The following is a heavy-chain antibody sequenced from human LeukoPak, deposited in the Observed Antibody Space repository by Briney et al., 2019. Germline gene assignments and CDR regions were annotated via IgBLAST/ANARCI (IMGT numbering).Heavy chain of an antibody. Sequence: GGSLRLSCAASGFTFSSYSMNWVRQAPGKGLEWVSYISSSTTTTIYYAGSVKGRFTISRDNSKNTLYLQMNSLRAEDTAVYYCAKGNGGFDHWGQGTLVTVSS. D-gene: IGHD2-15*01. J-gene: IGHJ5*02. CDR2: ISSSTTTTI. CDR3: AKGNGGFDH. CDR1: GFTFSSYS. V-gene: IGHV3-48*01.